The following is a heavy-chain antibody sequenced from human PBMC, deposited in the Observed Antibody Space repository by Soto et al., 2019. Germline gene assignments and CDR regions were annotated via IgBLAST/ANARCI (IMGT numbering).Heavy chain of an antibody. D-gene: IGHD6-6*01. CDR3: ARGSARPVSYYYYYMDV. V-gene: IGHV3-7*01. CDR1: GFTFSSYW. CDR2: IKQDGSEK. J-gene: IGHJ6*03. Sequence: PGGSLRLSCAASGFTFSSYWMSWVRQAPGKGLEWVANIKQDGSEKYYVDSVKGRLTISRDNAKNSLYLQMNSLRAEDTAVYYCARGSARPVSYYYYYMDVWGKGTTVTVSS.